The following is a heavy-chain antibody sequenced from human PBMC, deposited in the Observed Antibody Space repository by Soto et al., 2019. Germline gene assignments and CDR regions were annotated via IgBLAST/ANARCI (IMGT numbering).Heavy chain of an antibody. J-gene: IGHJ5*02. CDR3: ASLRDSSSLTWFDP. D-gene: IGHD6-13*01. V-gene: IGHV1-69*13. CDR2: IIPIFGTA. Sequence: SVKVSCKASGGTFSSYAISWVRHAPGQGLEWMGGIIPIFGTANYAQKFQGRVTITADESTSTAYMELSSLRSEDTAVYYCASLRDSSSLTWFDPWGQGTLVTVSS. CDR1: GGTFSSYA.